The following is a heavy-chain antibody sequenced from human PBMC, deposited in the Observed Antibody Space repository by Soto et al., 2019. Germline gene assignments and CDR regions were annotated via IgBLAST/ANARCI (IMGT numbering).Heavy chain of an antibody. J-gene: IGHJ5*01. D-gene: IGHD2-21*01. CDR2: IYYDGTT. V-gene: IGHV4-30-4*08. CDR1: GGSISSGDYY. CDR3: ARDRRWLSRGPNNWFDS. Sequence: QVQLQESGPGLVKPSETLSLTCTVSGGSISSGDYYWTWIRQPPGKGLEWLGYIYYDGTTYYNPSLKSRLTMSIDTSKNQFSLKLNSLTAADTAVYYCARDRRWLSRGPNNWFDSWGQGTLVTVSS.